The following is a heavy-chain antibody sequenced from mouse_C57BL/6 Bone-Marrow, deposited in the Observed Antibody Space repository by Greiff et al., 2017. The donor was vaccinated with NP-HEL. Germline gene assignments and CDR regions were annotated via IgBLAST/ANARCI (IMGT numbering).Heavy chain of an antibody. CDR1: GYTFTDYY. D-gene: IGHD1-1*01. J-gene: IGHJ2*01. CDR2: INPYNGGT. CDR3: ARYTTVVDY. Sequence: EVQGVESGPVLVKPGASVKMSCKASGYTFTDYYMNWVQQSHGKSLEWIGVINPYNGGTSYNQKFKGKATLTVDKSSSTAYMELNSLTSEDSAVYYCARYTTVVDYWGQGTTLTVSS. V-gene: IGHV1-19*01.